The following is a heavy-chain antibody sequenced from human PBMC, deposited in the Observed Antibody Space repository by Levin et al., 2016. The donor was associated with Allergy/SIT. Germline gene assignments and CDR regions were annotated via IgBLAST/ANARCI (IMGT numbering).Heavy chain of an antibody. Sequence: GESLKISCAASGFTFSSYAMSWVRQAPGKGLEWVSAISGSGGSTYYADSVKGRFTISRDSSKNTLYLQMNSLRAEDTAVYCCAKDLSTVNEVYYFDYWGQGTLVTVSS. CDR1: GFTFSSYA. CDR3: AKDLSTVNEVYYFDY. D-gene: IGHD4-17*01. J-gene: IGHJ4*02. V-gene: IGHV3-23*01. CDR2: ISGSGGST.